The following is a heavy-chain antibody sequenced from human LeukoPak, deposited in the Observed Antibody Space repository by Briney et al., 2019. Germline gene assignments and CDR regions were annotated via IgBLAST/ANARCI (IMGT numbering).Heavy chain of an antibody. Sequence: ASVKVSCKASGYTFTGYYMHWVRQAPGQGLEWMGWINPNSGGTNYAQKFQGRVTMTRDTSISTAYLQWSSLKASDTAMYYCARHVLGRRSSSSTWRDYYYYYMDVWGKGTTVTVSS. V-gene: IGHV1-2*02. CDR2: INPNSGGT. D-gene: IGHD6-13*01. CDR1: GYTFTGYY. CDR3: ARHVLGRRSSSSTWRDYYYYYMDV. J-gene: IGHJ6*03.